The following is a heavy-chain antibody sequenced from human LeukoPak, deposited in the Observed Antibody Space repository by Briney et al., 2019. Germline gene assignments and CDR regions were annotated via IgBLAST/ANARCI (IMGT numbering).Heavy chain of an antibody. CDR2: IIPILGIA. CDR1: GGTFSSYT. D-gene: IGHD5-12*01. Sequence: ASVKVSCKASGGTFSSYTISWVRQAPGQGLEWVGRIIPILGIANYAQKFQGRVTITADKSTSTAYMELSSLRSEDTAVYYCAREDIVATQVGYYGMDVWGQGTTVTVSS. CDR3: AREDIVATQVGYYGMDV. J-gene: IGHJ6*02. V-gene: IGHV1-69*04.